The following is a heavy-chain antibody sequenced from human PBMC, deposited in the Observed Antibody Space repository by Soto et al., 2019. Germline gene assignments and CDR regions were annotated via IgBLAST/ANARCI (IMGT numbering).Heavy chain of an antibody. CDR1: GFTFSSYA. CDR3: AREFRSITMVQGVRYYGMDV. D-gene: IGHD3-10*01. V-gene: IGHV3-30-3*01. J-gene: IGHJ6*01. CDR2: ISYDGSNK. Sequence: WGSLRLSCAASGFTFSSYAMHWVRQAPGKGLEWVAVISYDGSNKYCADSVKGRFTISRDNSKNTLYLQMNGLRAEDTAVYYCAREFRSITMVQGVRYYGMDVWGQGTTVTVSS.